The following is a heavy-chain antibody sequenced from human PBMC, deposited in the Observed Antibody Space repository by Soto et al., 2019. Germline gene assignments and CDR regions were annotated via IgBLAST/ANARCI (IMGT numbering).Heavy chain of an antibody. V-gene: IGHV4-34*01. CDR2: INHSGST. Sequence: SATLSLTCAVYGGSFSGYYWSWIRQPPGKGLEWIGEINHSGSTNYNPSLKSRVTISVDTSKNQFSLKLSSVTAADTAVYYCARGRSIAAPFDYWGQGTLVTVSS. D-gene: IGHD6-6*01. J-gene: IGHJ4*02. CDR3: ARGRSIAAPFDY. CDR1: GGSFSGYY.